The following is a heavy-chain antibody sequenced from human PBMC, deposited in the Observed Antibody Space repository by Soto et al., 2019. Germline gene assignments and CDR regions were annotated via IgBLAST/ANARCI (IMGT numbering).Heavy chain of an antibody. D-gene: IGHD6-19*01. CDR1: GFTSS. J-gene: IGHJ4*02. Sequence: EVQMLESGGALIQPGGSLRLSCAASGFTSSMTWVRQAPGKGLEWVSASDFSGRLTYYADSVQGRFTIFRDTSVNTLFLQMNSLRTEDTAVYYGANILVGQWLVQGGYWGPGTLVTVSS. CDR2: SDFSGRLT. CDR3: ANILVGQWLVQGGY. V-gene: IGHV3-23*01.